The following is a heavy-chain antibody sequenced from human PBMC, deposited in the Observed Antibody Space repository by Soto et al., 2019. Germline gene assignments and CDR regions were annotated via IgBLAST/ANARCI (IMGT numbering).Heavy chain of an antibody. Sequence: GASVKVSCKASGYTFTSYYMHWVRQAPGQGLEWMGKINPSGGSTSYAQKFQGRVTMTRDTSTNTVYMELSSLRSEDTAVYYCARDLNYYGYYYGMDVWGQGTTVTVS. CDR2: INPSGGST. D-gene: IGHD1-26*01. V-gene: IGHV1-46*01. J-gene: IGHJ6*02. CDR3: ARDLNYYGYYYGMDV. CDR1: GYTFTSYY.